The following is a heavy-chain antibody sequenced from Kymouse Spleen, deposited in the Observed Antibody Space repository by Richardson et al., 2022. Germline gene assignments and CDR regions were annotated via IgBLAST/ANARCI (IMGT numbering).Heavy chain of an antibody. J-gene: IGHJ4*02. CDR1: GFTVSSNY. V-gene: IGHV3-66*03. Sequence: EVQLVESGGGLIQPGGSLRLSCAASGFTVSSNYMSWVRQAPGKGLEWVSVIYSCGSTYYADSVKGRFTISRDNSKNTLYLQMNSLRAEDTAVYYCARRLRYFDWLSTGYFDYWGQGTLVTVSS. D-gene: IGHD3-9*01. CDR2: IYSCGST. CDR3: ARRLRYFDWLSTGYFDY.